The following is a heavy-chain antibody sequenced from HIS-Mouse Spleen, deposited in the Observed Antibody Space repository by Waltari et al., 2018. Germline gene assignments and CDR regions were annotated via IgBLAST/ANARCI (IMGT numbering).Heavy chain of an antibody. CDR1: GFTFSSYW. CDR3: ARSTHGGIGATTAFDI. J-gene: IGHJ3*02. CDR2: IKTDGSEK. V-gene: IGHV3-7*01. D-gene: IGHD1-26*01. Sequence: EVQLVESGGGLVQPGGSLRLSCAASGFTFSSYWMSWVRQAPGKGLEWVANIKTDGSEKYYVDSVKGRFTISRDNAKNSLYLQMNSLRAEDTAVYYCARSTHGGIGATTAFDIWGQGTMVTVSS.